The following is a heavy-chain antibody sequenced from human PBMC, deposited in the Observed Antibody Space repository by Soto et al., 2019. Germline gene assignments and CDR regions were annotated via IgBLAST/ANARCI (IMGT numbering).Heavy chain of an antibody. CDR1: GFVFSDYA. J-gene: IGHJ4*02. CDR2: ISAGGSDT. CDR3: ASVPIWCGSSSCYTEGFDS. D-gene: IGHD2-2*01. Sequence: EVQLLDSGGGWVQPGGSLRLSCVASGFVFSDYAMSWVRQAPGKGLEWVSAISAGGSDTYYADSVKGRFTVSRVNSESTLYLQMNTLRAEDTAIYYCASVPIWCGSSSCYTEGFDSWGQETLVTVSS. V-gene: IGHV3-23*01.